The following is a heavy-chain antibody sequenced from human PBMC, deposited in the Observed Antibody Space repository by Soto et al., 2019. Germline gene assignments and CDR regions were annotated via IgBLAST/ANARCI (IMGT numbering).Heavy chain of an antibody. CDR3: AREKCSGGSCYLGYFDL. Sequence: QVQLVQSGAEVKKPGSSVKVSCKASGGTFSSYAISWVRQAPGQGLEWMGGIIPIFGTANYAQKFQGRVKITADQSTSTAYMELSSLRSEDTAVDYCAREKCSGGSCYLGYFDLWGRGTLVTVSS. V-gene: IGHV1-69*12. D-gene: IGHD2-15*01. J-gene: IGHJ2*01. CDR1: GGTFSSYA. CDR2: IIPIFGTA.